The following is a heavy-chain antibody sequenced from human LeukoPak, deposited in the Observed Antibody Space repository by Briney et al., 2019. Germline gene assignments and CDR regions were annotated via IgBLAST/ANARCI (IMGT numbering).Heavy chain of an antibody. J-gene: IGHJ3*02. CDR3: ARDGRGADIVVVPAAHRAFDI. V-gene: IGHV1-69*13. CDR1: GGTFSSYA. Sequence: ASVKVSCKASGGTFSSYAISWVRQAPGQGLEWMGGIIPIFGTANYAQKFQGRVTITADESTSTAYMELSSLRSEDTAVYFCARDGRGADIVVVPAAHRAFDIWGQGTMVTVSS. CDR2: IIPIFGTA. D-gene: IGHD2-2*01.